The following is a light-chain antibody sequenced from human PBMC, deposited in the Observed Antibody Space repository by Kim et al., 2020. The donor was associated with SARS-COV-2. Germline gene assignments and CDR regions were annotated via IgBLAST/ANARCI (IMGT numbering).Light chain of an antibody. Sequence: ASIGDRVTITCRTSQAIISYLKWYQQKPGRAPKILINAASNLQSGVPSRFSGSGSGTEFSLTISNLQPEDFATYYCQQAYSTPFTFGPGTKVDIK. CDR1: QAIISY. CDR2: AAS. J-gene: IGKJ3*01. CDR3: QQAYSTPFT. V-gene: IGKV1-39*01.